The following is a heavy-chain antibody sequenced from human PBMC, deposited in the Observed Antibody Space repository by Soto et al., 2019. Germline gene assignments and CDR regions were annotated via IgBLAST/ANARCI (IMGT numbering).Heavy chain of an antibody. J-gene: IGHJ3*01. CDR3: ARSYYLADAFDV. D-gene: IGHD3-16*01. V-gene: IGHV1-18*01. CDR1: GFRFSDYG. CDR2: ISAFNGNT. Sequence: ASVKVSCKASGFRFSDYGFNWLRQAPGQGLEWMGWISAFNGNTETAQGLQDRVTMTTDSSTTTAHMDLTNLTTDDTAIYYCARSYYLADAFDVWGQGTMVTVS.